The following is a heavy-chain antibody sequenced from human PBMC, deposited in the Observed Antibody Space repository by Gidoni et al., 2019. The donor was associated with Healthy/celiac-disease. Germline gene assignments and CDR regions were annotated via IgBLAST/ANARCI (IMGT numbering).Heavy chain of an antibody. CDR2: INHSGST. J-gene: IGHJ4*02. Sequence: QVQLQQWGAGLLKPSETLSLTCAVYGGSFSGYYWSWIGQPPGKGLEWIGEINHSGSTNYNPSLKSRVTISVDTSKNQFSLKLSYVTAADTAVYYCARGRDSSPTFDYWGQGTLVTVSS. CDR3: ARGRDSSPTFDY. D-gene: IGHD6-6*01. CDR1: GGSFSGYY. V-gene: IGHV4-34*01.